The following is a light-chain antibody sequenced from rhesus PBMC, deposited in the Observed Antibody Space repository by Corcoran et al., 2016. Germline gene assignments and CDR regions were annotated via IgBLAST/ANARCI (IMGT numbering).Light chain of an antibody. CDR2: AAS. J-gene: IGKJ3*01. CDR3: QHYYDNPFT. V-gene: IGKV1S12*01. CDR1: QNIYSD. Sequence: DIQMTQSPSALSASVGDRVTISCRASQNIYSDLAWYQQKPGNAPKLLTYAASSLQTGIPSRFSGSGSGTAFTLTIRSLQPEDSAAYYCQHYYDNPFTFGPGTKLDIK.